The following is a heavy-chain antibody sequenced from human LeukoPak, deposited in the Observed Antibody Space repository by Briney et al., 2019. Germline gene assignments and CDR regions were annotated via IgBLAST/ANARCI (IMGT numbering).Heavy chain of an antibody. J-gene: IGHJ3*02. CDR2: ISYDGSNK. D-gene: IGHD5-18*01. V-gene: IGHV3-30-3*01. CDR1: GFTFSSYA. CDR3: ARGGYSYGPDAFDI. Sequence: PGGSLRLSCAASGFTFSSYAMHWVRQAPGKGLEWVAVISYDGSNKYYADSVKGRFTISRDNSKNTLYLQMNSLRAKDTAVYYCARGGYSYGPDAFDIWGQGTMVTVSS.